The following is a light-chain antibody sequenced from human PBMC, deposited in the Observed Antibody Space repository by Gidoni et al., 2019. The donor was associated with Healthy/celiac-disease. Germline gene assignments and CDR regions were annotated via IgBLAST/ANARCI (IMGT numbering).Light chain of an antibody. CDR1: QSVSSY. CDR2: DAS. Sequence: EIVLTHSLATLSLSPGESATLSCRASQSVSSYLAWYQQKPGQAPRLLIYDASNRATGIPARFSGSGSGTDFTLTISSLEPEDFAVYYCQQRSNWPPYTFGQGTKVEIK. CDR3: QQRSNWPPYT. J-gene: IGKJ2*01. V-gene: IGKV3-11*01.